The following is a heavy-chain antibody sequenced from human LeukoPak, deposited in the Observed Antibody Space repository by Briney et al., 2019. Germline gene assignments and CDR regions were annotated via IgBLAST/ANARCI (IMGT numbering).Heavy chain of an antibody. CDR1: GFSFSRYW. Sequence: GGSLRLSCAASGFSFSRYWMSWVRQAPVRGLEWVANIKPDGSEIYYVDSVKGRFTISRDNAKNSVYLQMNSLTAEDTAVYYCARDYCANGVCPFFYYYYYMDVWGKGTTVTVSS. CDR2: IKPDGSEI. J-gene: IGHJ6*03. CDR3: ARDYCANGVCPFFYYYYYMDV. D-gene: IGHD2-8*01. V-gene: IGHV3-7*01.